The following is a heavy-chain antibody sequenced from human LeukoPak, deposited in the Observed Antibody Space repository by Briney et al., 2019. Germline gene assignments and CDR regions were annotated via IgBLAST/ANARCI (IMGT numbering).Heavy chain of an antibody. CDR2: IYTSGST. CDR3: ARDYYDSSGYPLGNAFDI. D-gene: IGHD3-22*01. V-gene: IGHV4-4*07. CDR1: GGSISSYY. Sequence: SETLSLTCTVSGGSISSYYWSWIRQLAGKGLEWLGRIYTSGSTNYNPSLKSRVTMSVDTSKNQFSLKLSSVTAADTAVYYCARDYYDSSGYPLGNAFDIWGQGTMVTVSS. J-gene: IGHJ3*02.